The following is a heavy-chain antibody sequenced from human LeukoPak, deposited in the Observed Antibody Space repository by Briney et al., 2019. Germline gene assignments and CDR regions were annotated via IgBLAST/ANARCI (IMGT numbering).Heavy chain of an antibody. V-gene: IGHV4-31*03. J-gene: IGHJ4*02. Sequence: SQTLSLNCTVSGGSISSGGYYWSWIRQHPGKGLEWIGYIYYSGSTYYNPSLKSRVTISVDTSKNQFSLKLSSVTAADTAVYYCARAFHSAYDLEGFDYWGQGTLVTVSS. CDR1: GGSISSGGYY. D-gene: IGHD5-12*01. CDR2: IYYSGST. CDR3: ARAFHSAYDLEGFDY.